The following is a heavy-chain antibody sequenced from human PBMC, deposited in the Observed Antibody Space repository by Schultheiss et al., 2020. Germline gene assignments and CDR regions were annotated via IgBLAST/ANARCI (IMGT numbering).Heavy chain of an antibody. CDR2: INPSGGST. J-gene: IGHJ4*02. Sequence: ASVKVSCKASGYTFTSYYMHWVRQAPGQGLEWMGIINPSGGSTSYAQKFQGRVTMTRDTSTSTVYMELSSLRSEDTAVYYCARGSRIAAAGRRDFDYWGQGTLVTVYS. D-gene: IGHD6-13*01. CDR3: ARGSRIAAAGRRDFDY. V-gene: IGHV1-46*01. CDR1: GYTFTSYY.